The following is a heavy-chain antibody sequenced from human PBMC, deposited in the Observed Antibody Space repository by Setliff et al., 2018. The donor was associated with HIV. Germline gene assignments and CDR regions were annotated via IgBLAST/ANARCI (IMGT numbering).Heavy chain of an antibody. D-gene: IGHD3-22*01. Sequence: GGSLRLSCVTSGFTFTSHSMNGVRLRPGKGLEWVAFISGSGTYTHYADSVRCRFTVSRDNAKNSLWLQLDSLKVEDTALYFCVRSLSGNSSTYYWAFDSWGQGAPVTVSS. J-gene: IGHJ4*02. CDR1: GFTFTSHS. V-gene: IGHV3-21*01. CDR2: ISGSGTYT. CDR3: VRSLSGNSSTYYWAFDS.